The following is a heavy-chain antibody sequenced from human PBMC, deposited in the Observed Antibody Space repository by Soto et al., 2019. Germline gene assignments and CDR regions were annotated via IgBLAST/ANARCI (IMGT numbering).Heavy chain of an antibody. Sequence: GGSLRLSCAASGFTFSTYAMSWVHQAPGKGLEWVSTISDSGGRTYYAASVKGRFTISRDNSKNTLFLLMNSLSAEDTAQYYCAKSNGSGTYYKFPDYWGQGTLVTVSS. V-gene: IGHV3-23*01. CDR3: AKSNGSGTYYKFPDY. D-gene: IGHD3-10*01. CDR2: ISDSGGRT. CDR1: GFTFSTYA. J-gene: IGHJ4*02.